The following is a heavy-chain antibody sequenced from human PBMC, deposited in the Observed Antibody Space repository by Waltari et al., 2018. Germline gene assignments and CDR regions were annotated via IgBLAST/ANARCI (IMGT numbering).Heavy chain of an antibody. Sequence: HVQLEQSGAAVKKPGSSVKVPCKASGVTFSTYTVTWVRQAPGQGLEWMGSIIPFLGISKYAQSLQARLTITVDQSTNTGYMELNNLRPEDTGVYYCARSGEMKGTVDYWGQGTLVTVSS. J-gene: IGHJ4*02. CDR1: GVTFSTYT. V-gene: IGHV1-69*02. CDR3: ARSGEMKGTVDY. D-gene: IGHD1-1*01. CDR2: IIPFLGIS.